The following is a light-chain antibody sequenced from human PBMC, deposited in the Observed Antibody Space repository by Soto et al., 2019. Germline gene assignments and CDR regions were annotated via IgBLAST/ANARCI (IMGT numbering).Light chain of an antibody. J-gene: IGLJ2*01. CDR2: EGT. CDR3: SSYAGSSTHVV. CDR1: SSEVGSYNL. Sequence: QSALTQPASVSGSPGQSITISCTGISSEVGSYNLVSWYQQHPGKAPKVMIYEGTKRPSGVSNRFSGSRPGNTASLTISGLQAEDEAHYYCSSYAGSSTHVVFGGGTKVTVL. V-gene: IGLV2-23*01.